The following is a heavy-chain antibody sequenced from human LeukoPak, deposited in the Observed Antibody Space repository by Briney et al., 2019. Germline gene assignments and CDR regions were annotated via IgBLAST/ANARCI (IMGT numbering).Heavy chain of an antibody. D-gene: IGHD2-15*01. CDR3: AKTTVGYSSGRFPGWPADY. CDR1: GFAFGSYA. Sequence: PGGSLRLSCTASGFAFGSYAMYWVRQAPGKGLEWVSGIFGSGGSAHYADSVKGRFTISRDNSKNTVYLEMNSLGAEDSAVYYCAKTTVGYSSGRFPGWPADYWSQGTLVTVSS. CDR2: IFGSGGSA. V-gene: IGHV3-23*01. J-gene: IGHJ4*02.